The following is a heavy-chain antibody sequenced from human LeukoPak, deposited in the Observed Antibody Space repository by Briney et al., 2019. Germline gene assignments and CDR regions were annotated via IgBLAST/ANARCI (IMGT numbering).Heavy chain of an antibody. CDR3: AKEAYYYDSSGYYYFDY. CDR1: GFTFSSYG. V-gene: IGHV3-30*18. D-gene: IGHD3-22*01. Sequence: PGGSLRLSCAASGFTFSSYGMHWVRQAPGKGLGWVAVISYDGSNKYYADSVKGRFTISRDNSKNTLYLQMNSLRAEDAAVYYCAKEAYYYDSSGYYYFDYWGQGTLVTVSS. J-gene: IGHJ4*02. CDR2: ISYDGSNK.